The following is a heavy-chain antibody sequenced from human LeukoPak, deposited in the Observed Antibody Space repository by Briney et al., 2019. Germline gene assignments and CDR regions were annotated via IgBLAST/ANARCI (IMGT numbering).Heavy chain of an antibody. J-gene: IGHJ4*02. CDR3: ARESIIPAARGDY. CDR1: GYTFTGYF. D-gene: IGHD2-2*01. Sequence: ASVKVSCKASGYTFTGYFIHWVRQVPGQGLEWMGWISPNSGGTNYAQKFQGRVTMTRDTSTNTAYMELSRLRSDDTAIYYCARESIIPAARGDYWGQGTLVTVSS. V-gene: IGHV1-2*02. CDR2: ISPNSGGT.